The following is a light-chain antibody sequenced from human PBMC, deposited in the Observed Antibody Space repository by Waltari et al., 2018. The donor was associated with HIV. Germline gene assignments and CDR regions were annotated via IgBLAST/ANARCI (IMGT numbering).Light chain of an antibody. J-gene: IGKJ4*01. CDR3: QQYYNTPLT. CDR2: WSS. V-gene: IGKV4-1*01. Sequence: DIVMTQSPDSLAVSLGERATINCRSSQSIFYRSNSKNYLAWDQQKAGQPPKLLMVWSSTRESGVPDRFSGSGSGTDFTLPISSLQAEDVAICYCQQYYNTPLTFGGGTKVEI. CDR1: QSIFYRSNSKNY.